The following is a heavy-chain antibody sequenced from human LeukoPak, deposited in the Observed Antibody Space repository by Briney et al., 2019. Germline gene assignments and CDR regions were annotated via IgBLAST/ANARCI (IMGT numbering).Heavy chain of an antibody. Sequence: GGSLRLSCAASGFTFSSYSMNWVRQAPGKGLEWVSSISSSSSYIYYADSVKGRFTISRDNAKNSLYLQMNSLRAEDTAVYYCARDPHDYGDPRKDYWGQGTLVTVSS. CDR2: ISSSSSYI. CDR1: GFTFSSYS. CDR3: ARDPHDYGDPRKDY. D-gene: IGHD4-17*01. J-gene: IGHJ4*02. V-gene: IGHV3-21*01.